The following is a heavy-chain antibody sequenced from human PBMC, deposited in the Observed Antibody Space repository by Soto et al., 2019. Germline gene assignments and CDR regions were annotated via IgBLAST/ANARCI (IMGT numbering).Heavy chain of an antibody. Sequence: SETLSLTCTVSGGSVSSGSYYWSWIRQPPGKGLEWIGYIYYSGSTNYNPSLKSRVTISVDTSKNQFSLKLSSVTAADTAVYYCARGGVKQWLVLYYWGQGTLVTVSS. CDR1: GGSVSSGSYY. V-gene: IGHV4-61*01. CDR2: IYYSGST. J-gene: IGHJ4*02. CDR3: ARGGVKQWLVLYY. D-gene: IGHD6-19*01.